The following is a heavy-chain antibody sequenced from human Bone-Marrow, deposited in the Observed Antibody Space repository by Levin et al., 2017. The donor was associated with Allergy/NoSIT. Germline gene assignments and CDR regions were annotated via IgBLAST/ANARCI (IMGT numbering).Heavy chain of an antibody. CDR1: HYSFTEYG. J-gene: IGHJ4*02. Sequence: VASVKVSCKASHYSFTEYGISWVRQAPGQGLEWMGWISGYNGDTYYARKFQARVTMTTDTSTSTAYLEVTSLRSDDTAMYYCARDVRYSTSAGALEYWGQGTLVTVST. CDR2: ISGYNGDT. D-gene: IGHD1-26*01. CDR3: ARDVRYSTSAGALEY. V-gene: IGHV1-18*01.